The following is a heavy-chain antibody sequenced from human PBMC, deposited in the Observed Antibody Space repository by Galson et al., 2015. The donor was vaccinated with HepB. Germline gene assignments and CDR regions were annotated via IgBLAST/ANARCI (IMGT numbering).Heavy chain of an antibody. J-gene: IGHJ6*02. CDR2: ISAYNGNT. CDR1: GFTFTSYG. Sequence: SVKVSCKASGFTFTSYGISWVRQAPGQGLEWMGWISAYNGNTNYAQKLQGRVTMTTDTSTITAYMELRSLRSDDTAVYYCASSKGGSGWYEVMLGYYYYYGMDVWGQGTTVTVSS. CDR3: ASSKGGSGWYEVMLGYYYYYGMDV. D-gene: IGHD6-19*01. V-gene: IGHV1-18*04.